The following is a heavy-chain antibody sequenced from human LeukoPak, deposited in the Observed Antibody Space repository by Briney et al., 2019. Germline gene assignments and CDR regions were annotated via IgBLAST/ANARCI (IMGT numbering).Heavy chain of an antibody. Sequence: SETLSLTCAVSGGSISSSNWWSWVRQPPGKGLEWIGEIYHSGSTNYNPSLKSRVTISVDKSKNQFSLKLSSVTAADTAVYYCARVVGATVYYYYMDVWGKGTTVTVSS. CDR1: GGSISSSNW. CDR2: IYHSGST. D-gene: IGHD1-26*01. CDR3: ARVVGATVYYYYMDV. V-gene: IGHV4-4*02. J-gene: IGHJ6*03.